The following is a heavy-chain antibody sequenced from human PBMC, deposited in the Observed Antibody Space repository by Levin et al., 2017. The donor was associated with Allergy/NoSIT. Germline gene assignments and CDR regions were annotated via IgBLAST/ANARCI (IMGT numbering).Heavy chain of an antibody. V-gene: IGHV4-30-4*01. CDR3: ARDLRADCGGDCPGPFDP. CDR2: IYYSGST. J-gene: IGHJ5*02. CDR1: GGSISSGDYY. D-gene: IGHD2-21*02. Sequence: PSETLSLTCTVSGGSISSGDYYWSWIRQPPGKGLEWIGYIYYSGSTYYNPSLKSRVTISVDTSKNQFSLKLSSVTAADTAVYYCARDLRADCGGDCPGPFDPWGQGTLVTVSS.